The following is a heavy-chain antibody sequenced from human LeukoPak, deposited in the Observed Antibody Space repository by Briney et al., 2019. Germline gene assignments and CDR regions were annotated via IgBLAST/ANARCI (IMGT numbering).Heavy chain of an antibody. CDR2: IYPGDSDI. J-gene: IGHJ6*03. V-gene: IGHV5-51*01. Sequence: GESLKISCKGSGYSFTSYWIGWVRQLPGKGLEWMGIIYPGDSDIRYSPSFQGQVTISADKSISTAYLQWSSLKASDTAMYYCARHVEVRGIYYYYYMDVWGKGTTVTVSS. D-gene: IGHD3-10*01. CDR1: GYSFTSYW. CDR3: ARHVEVRGIYYYYYMDV.